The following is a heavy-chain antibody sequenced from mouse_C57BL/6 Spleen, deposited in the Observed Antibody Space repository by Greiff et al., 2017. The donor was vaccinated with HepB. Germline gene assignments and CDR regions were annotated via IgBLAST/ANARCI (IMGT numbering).Heavy chain of an antibody. Sequence: EVKVVESGGDLVKPGGSLKLSCAASGFTFSSYGMSWVRQTPDKRLEWVATISSGGSYTYYPDSVKGRFTTSRDNAKNTLYLQMSSLKSEDTAVYYGARHPDGYYPFAYWGQGTLVTVSA. CDR2: ISSGGSYT. CDR1: GFTFSSYG. V-gene: IGHV5-6*01. CDR3: ARHPDGYYPFAY. D-gene: IGHD2-3*01. J-gene: IGHJ3*01.